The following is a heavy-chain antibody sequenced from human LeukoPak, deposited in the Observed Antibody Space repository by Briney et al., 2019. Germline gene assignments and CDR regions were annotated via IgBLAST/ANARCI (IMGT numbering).Heavy chain of an antibody. CDR2: FSGSGYST. D-gene: IGHD3/OR15-3a*01. Sequence: GRSLRLSCAASGFSFNSYAMSWVRQAPGKGLEWVSTFSGSGYSTYYADSVKGRFTISRDTSKNTLYLQMNSLRAEDTAVYYCAKEVGTGDYYYYGMDVWGKGTTVTVSS. CDR3: AKEVGTGDYYYYGMDV. J-gene: IGHJ6*04. CDR1: GFSFNSYA. V-gene: IGHV3-23*01.